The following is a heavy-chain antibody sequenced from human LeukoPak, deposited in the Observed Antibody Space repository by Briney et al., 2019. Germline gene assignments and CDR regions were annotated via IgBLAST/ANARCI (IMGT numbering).Heavy chain of an antibody. J-gene: IGHJ4*02. CDR1: GFTFSSYS. Sequence: GGSLRLSCAASGFTFSSYSMNWVRQAPGKGLEWVSSISSSSSYIYYADSVKGRFTISRDNAKNSLYLQMNSLRAEDTAVYYCARDRSSSWYIRPFDYWGQGTLVTVSP. V-gene: IGHV3-21*01. CDR3: ARDRSSSWYIRPFDY. CDR2: ISSSSSYI. D-gene: IGHD6-13*01.